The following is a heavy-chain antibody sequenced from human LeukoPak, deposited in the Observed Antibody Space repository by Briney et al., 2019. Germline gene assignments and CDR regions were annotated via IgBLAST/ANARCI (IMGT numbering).Heavy chain of an antibody. D-gene: IGHD4-11*01. J-gene: IGHJ4*02. CDR2: MNPNSGNT. Sequence: ASVKVSCKASGYTFTSYDINWVRQATGQGLEWMGWMNPNSGNTGYAQKFQGRVTITRNTSISTAYMELSSLRSEDTAVYYCARDRGTTGSFYFDYWGQGTLVTVSS. V-gene: IGHV1-8*03. CDR1: GYTFTSYD. CDR3: ARDRGTTGSFYFDY.